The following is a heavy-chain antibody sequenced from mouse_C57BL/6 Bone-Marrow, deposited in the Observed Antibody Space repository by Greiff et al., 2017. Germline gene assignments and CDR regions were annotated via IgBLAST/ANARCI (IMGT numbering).Heavy chain of an antibody. CDR1: GYTFTSYW. CDR3: AREDGSSSYYAMDY. D-gene: IGHD1-1*01. CDR2: IDPSDSYT. J-gene: IGHJ4*01. V-gene: IGHV1-50*01. Sequence: VQLQQPGAELVKPGASVKLSCKASGYTFTSYWMQWVKQRPGQGLEWIGEIDPSDSYTNYNQKFKGKATLTVDTSSSTASMQLSSLTSEDSAVYYCAREDGSSSYYAMDYWGQGTSVTVSS.